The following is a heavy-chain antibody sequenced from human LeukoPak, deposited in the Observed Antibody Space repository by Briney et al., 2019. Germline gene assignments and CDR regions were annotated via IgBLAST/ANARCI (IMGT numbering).Heavy chain of an antibody. CDR1: GGSISSSSYY. D-gene: IGHD2-21*02. CDR2: IYYSGST. V-gene: IGHV4-39*07. Sequence: PSETLSLTCTVSGGSISSSSYYWGWIRQPPGKGLEWIGSIYYSGSTYYNPSLKSRVTISVDTSKNQFSLKLSSVTAADTAVYYCARAGLTYCGGDCYYRNPPYYMDVWGKGTTVTISS. J-gene: IGHJ6*03. CDR3: ARAGLTYCGGDCYYRNPPYYMDV.